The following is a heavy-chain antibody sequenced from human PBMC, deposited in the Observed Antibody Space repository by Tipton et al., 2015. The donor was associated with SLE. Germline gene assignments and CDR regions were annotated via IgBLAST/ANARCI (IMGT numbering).Heavy chain of an antibody. V-gene: IGHV3-48*03. CDR1: GFTFSSYE. Sequence: SLRLSCAASGFTFSSYEMNWVRQAPGKGLEWVSYISSSGSTIYYADSVKGRFTISRDNAKNSLYLQMNSLRAEDTAVYYCAKDRFYDSGGYFFFDYWGPGTQVTVSS. CDR3: AKDRFYDSGGYFFFDY. CDR2: ISSSGSTI. D-gene: IGHD3-22*01. J-gene: IGHJ4*02.